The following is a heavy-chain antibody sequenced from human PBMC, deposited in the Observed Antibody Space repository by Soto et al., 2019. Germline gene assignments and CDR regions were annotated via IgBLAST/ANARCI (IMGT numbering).Heavy chain of an antibody. CDR3: ARERRSGRPIAAAGPFDY. CDR1: GGTFSSYA. CDR2: IIPIFGTA. J-gene: IGHJ4*02. D-gene: IGHD6-13*01. Sequence: SVKVSCKASGGTFSSYAISWVRQAPGQGLEWMGGIIPIFGTANYAQKFQGRVTITADESTSTAYMELSSLRSEDTAVYYCARERRSGRPIAAAGPFDYWGQGTLVTVSS. V-gene: IGHV1-69*13.